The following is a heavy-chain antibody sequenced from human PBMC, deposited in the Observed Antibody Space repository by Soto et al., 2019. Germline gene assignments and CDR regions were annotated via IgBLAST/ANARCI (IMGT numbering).Heavy chain of an antibody. J-gene: IGHJ4*02. CDR1: GGTFSNYG. V-gene: IGHV1-69*01. Sequence: QVQLVQSGAEVKMPGSSVKVSCKASGGTFSNYGISWVRQAPGQGLEWMGGIIPRLGSTKSAPSFQGRVPFTADESTSTAYMELSSLRSEDTAVYYCARDRYYDSSGYYYESAYWGQGTLVTVSS. D-gene: IGHD3-22*01. CDR3: ARDRYYDSSGYYYESAY. CDR2: IIPRLGST.